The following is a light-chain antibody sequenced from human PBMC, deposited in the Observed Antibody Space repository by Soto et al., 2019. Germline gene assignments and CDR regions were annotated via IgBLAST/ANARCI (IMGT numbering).Light chain of an antibody. V-gene: IGLV2-8*01. J-gene: IGLJ1*01. CDR2: EVS. CDR3: SSYAGSNNYV. Sequence: QSALTQPPSASGSPGQSVTISCTGTSSDVGGYNYVSWYQQHPGKAPKLMIYEVSKRPSGVPDRFSGSKSGNMASLTVSRLQAADEADYYCSSYAGSNNYVFGTGTKVTVL. CDR1: SSDVGGYNY.